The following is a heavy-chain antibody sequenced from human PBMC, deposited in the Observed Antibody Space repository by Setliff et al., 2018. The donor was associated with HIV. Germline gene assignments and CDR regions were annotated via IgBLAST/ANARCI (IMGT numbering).Heavy chain of an antibody. CDR3: ARDPEGSYTDAFDI. D-gene: IGHD1-26*01. J-gene: IGHJ3*02. V-gene: IGHV3-21*01. CDR1: GFTFSSYA. CDR2: IGSSGNYI. Sequence: GGSLRLSCAASGFTFSSYAMSWVRQAPGKGLEWVSSIGSSGNYIYYADSVKGRFTISRDNTKNSLYLQMNSLRDDDTAVYYCARDPEGSYTDAFDIWGQGTMVTVSS.